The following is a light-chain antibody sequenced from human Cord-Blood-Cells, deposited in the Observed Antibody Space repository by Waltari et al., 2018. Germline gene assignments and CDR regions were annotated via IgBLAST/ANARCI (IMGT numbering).Light chain of an antibody. V-gene: IGKV1-39*01. CDR1: QSISSY. CDR3: QQSYSTLPMYS. J-gene: IGKJ2*03. CDR2: AAS. Sequence: DIQLTQSPSSLSASLADRLTITSRASQSISSYLNWYQQKPGKPPKLLIYAASSLQSGVPARFSGSGYGTDFTLIISILQPEDFATYYCQQSYSTLPMYSFGQWTKLEI.